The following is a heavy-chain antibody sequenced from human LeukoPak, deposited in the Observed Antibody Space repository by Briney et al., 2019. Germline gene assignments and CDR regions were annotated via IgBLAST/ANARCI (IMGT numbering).Heavy chain of an antibody. J-gene: IGHJ5*02. CDR3: ARDLMTTVATSWFDP. V-gene: IGHV1-18*01. Sequence: WVRQAPGXGLEWMGWISGYNGNTNYAQKFQGRVTMTTDTSTSTAYMELRSLTSDDTAAYYCARDLMTTVATSWFDPWGEGTLVTVSS. CDR2: ISGYNGNT. D-gene: IGHD4-17*01.